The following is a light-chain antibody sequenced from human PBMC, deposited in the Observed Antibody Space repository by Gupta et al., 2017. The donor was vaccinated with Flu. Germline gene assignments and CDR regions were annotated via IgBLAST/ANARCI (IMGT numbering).Light chain of an antibody. V-gene: IGLV2-23*02. J-gene: IGLJ2*01. CDR2: EVN. CDR3: CSYAGGSSVV. Sequence: SITISCTGTSSDVGSYNLVSWYQQHPGKAPKLMIYEVNKRLSGVSNRFSGSKSGNTASLTISGLQAEDECDYFCCSYAGGSSVVFGRGTKVAVL. CDR1: SSDVGSYNL.